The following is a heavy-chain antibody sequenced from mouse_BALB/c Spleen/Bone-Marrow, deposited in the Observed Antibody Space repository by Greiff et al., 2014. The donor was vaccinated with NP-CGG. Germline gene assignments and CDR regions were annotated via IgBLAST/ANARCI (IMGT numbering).Heavy chain of an antibody. CDR1: GYAFSLYW. CDR2: IYPGDDDT. Sequence: VKLMESGAELVRPGSSVKISCKASGYAFSLYWVNWVKQRPGQGLEWIGQIYPGDDDTDYNGKFKGKATLTADRSSSTAYTQLGSLTSEDSAVYFCARGGISIDYWGHGTTLTVSS. V-gene: IGHV1-80*01. CDR3: ARGGISIDY. J-gene: IGHJ2*01.